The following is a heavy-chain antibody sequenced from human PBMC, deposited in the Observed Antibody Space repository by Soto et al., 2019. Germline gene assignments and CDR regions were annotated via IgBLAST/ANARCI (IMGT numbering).Heavy chain of an antibody. Sequence: GSLRLSCAASGFTFSSYAMHWVRQAPGKGLEWVAVISYDGSNKYYADSVKGRFTISRDNSKNTLYLQMNSLRAEDTAVYYCARGLGGSYLDYYGMDVWGQGTTVTVSS. CDR3: ARGLGGSYLDYYGMDV. CDR2: ISYDGSNK. J-gene: IGHJ6*02. CDR1: GFTFSSYA. V-gene: IGHV3-30-3*01. D-gene: IGHD1-26*01.